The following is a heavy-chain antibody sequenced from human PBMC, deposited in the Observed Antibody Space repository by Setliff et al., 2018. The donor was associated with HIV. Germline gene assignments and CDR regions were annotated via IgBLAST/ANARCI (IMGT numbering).Heavy chain of an antibody. CDR2: ISGSGSTT. V-gene: IGHV3-23*01. J-gene: IGHJ4*02. D-gene: IGHD2-21*01. CDR3: AKLQEGHVYSHYDS. CDR1: GFTVSNDY. Sequence: GGSLRLSCAASGFTVSNDYMGWVRQAPGRGLEWVSSISGSGSTTYYADSVKGRLTISRDNSQNALYLHMNSLRAEDTAVYYCAKLQEGHVYSHYDSWGQGTLVTVSS.